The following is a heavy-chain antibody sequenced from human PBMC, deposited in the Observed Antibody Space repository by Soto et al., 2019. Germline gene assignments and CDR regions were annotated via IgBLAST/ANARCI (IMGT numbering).Heavy chain of an antibody. V-gene: IGHV3-23*01. Sequence: ASETLRLSCAASGFTFSGYAMSWVRQAPGKGLEWVSAISGSGGSTYYADSVKGRFTISRDNSKNTLYLLMNSLRAEDTAVYYCAKDARYGEHGVWGQGTLVTVSS. CDR3: AKDARYGEHGV. J-gene: IGHJ4*02. CDR1: GFTFSGYA. CDR2: ISGSGGST. D-gene: IGHD4-17*01.